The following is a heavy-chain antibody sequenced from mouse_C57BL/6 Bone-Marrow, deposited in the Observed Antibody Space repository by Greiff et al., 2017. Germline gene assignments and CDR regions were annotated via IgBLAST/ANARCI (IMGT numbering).Heavy chain of an antibody. Sequence: QVQLKESGPELVKPGASVKISCKASGYAFSSSWMNWVKQRPGKGLEWIGRLYPGDGDTNYNGKFKGKATLTADKSSSTAYMQLSSLTSEDSAVYFCAREQLRLQLDYWGQGTSVTVSS. CDR3: AREQLRLQLDY. CDR1: GYAFSSSW. V-gene: IGHV1-82*01. D-gene: IGHD3-2*02. CDR2: LYPGDGDT. J-gene: IGHJ4*01.